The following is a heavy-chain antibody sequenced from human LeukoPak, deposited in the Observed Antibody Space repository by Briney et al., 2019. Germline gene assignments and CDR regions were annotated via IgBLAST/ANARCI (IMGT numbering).Heavy chain of an antibody. CDR2: INTNTGNP. CDR1: GYTFSNYA. Sequence: GASVKVSCKASGYTFSNYAMNWVRQAPGQGLEWMGWINTNTGNPTYAQGFTGQFVFSLDTSVSTAYLQITNLKAEDTAVYYCARDGPIAVSGPEFDYWGQGTLVTISS. D-gene: IGHD6-19*01. J-gene: IGHJ4*02. V-gene: IGHV7-4-1*02. CDR3: ARDGPIAVSGPEFDY.